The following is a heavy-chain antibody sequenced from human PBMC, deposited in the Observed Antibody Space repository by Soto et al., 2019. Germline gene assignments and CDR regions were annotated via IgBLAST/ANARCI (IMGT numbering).Heavy chain of an antibody. V-gene: IGHV3-7*04. CDR3: ARFYYDSSGYLPSPYYYYYGMDV. CDR1: GFNFSSYW. D-gene: IGHD3-22*01. Sequence: PGGSLRLSCAAAGFNFSSYWMSWVRQDPGKGLEWVANIKQDGSEKYYVDSVKGRFTISRDNAKNSLYLQMNSLRAEDTAVYYCARFYYDSSGYLPSPYYYYYGMDVWGQGTTVTVSS. CDR2: IKQDGSEK. J-gene: IGHJ6*02.